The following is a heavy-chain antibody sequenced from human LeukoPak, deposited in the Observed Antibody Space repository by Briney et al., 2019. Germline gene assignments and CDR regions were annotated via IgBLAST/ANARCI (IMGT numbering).Heavy chain of an antibody. D-gene: IGHD6-13*01. CDR2: INHSGST. V-gene: IGHV4-34*01. CDR1: GGSFSGYY. J-gene: IGHJ6*03. Sequence: SETLSLTCAVYGGSFSGYYWSWIRQPPGKGLEWIGEINHSGSTNYNPSLKSRVTISVDTSKNQFSLKLSSVTAADTAVYYCARRYSSSWSHSYYYYMDVWSKGTTVTVSS. CDR3: ARRYSSSWSHSYYYYMDV.